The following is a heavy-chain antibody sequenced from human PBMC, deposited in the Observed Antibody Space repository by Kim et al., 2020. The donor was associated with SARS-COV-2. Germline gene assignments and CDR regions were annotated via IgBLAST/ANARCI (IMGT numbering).Heavy chain of an antibody. CDR1: GGSISSGGYY. J-gene: IGHJ6*02. CDR2: IYYSGST. V-gene: IGHV4-31*03. Sequence: SETLSLTCTVSGGSISSGGYYWSWIRQHPGKGLEWIGYIYYSGSTYYNPSLKSRVTISADTSKNQFSLKLSSVTAADTAVYYCAREKTYYGMDVWGQGTTVTVSS. CDR3: AREKTYYGMDV.